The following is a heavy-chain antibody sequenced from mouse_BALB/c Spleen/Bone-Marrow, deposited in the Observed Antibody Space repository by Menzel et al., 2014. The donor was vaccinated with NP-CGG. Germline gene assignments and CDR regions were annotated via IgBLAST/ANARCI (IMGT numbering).Heavy chain of an antibody. CDR3: TRSNYGYWYFDV. J-gene: IGHJ1*01. CDR1: GYTFSSYY. CDR2: INPSNGGT. Sequence: LVESGAELVKPGASVKLSCKASGYTFSSYYMYWVKQRPGQGLEWIGVINPSNGGTKFNEKFKSKATLTVDKSSSTAYMQLSSLTSEDSAVYYCTRSNYGYWYFDVWAQGPRSPSPQ. D-gene: IGHD1-1*01. V-gene: IGHV1S81*02.